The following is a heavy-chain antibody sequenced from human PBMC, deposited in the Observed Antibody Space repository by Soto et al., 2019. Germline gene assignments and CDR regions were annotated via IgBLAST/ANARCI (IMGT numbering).Heavy chain of an antibody. CDR1: GFTFSGSA. V-gene: IGHV3-73*01. CDR2: IRSKANSYAT. J-gene: IGHJ6*02. D-gene: IGHD3-3*01. Sequence: GGSLRLSCAASGFTFSGSAMHWVRQASGKGLEWVGRIRSKANSYATAYAASVKGRFTISRDDSKNTAYLQMNSLKTEDTAVYYCTRLGALYYDSRDVWGQGTTVTVSS. CDR3: TRLGALYYDSRDV.